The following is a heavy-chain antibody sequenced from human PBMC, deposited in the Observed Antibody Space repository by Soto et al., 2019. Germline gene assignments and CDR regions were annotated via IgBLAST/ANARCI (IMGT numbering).Heavy chain of an antibody. CDR3: ARSDGHGSGNPLDY. J-gene: IGHJ4*02. CDR1: GDSVSSNSAA. Sequence: SQTLSLTCATSGDSVSSNSAAWNWIRQTPSRGLEWLGRTFYTSKWYTDYAVSVKSRITINADTSKNQFSLQLNSVTPEDTAVYYCARSDGHGSGNPLDYRAQGTLVTVSS. D-gene: IGHD3-10*01. V-gene: IGHV6-1*01. CDR2: TFYTSKWYT.